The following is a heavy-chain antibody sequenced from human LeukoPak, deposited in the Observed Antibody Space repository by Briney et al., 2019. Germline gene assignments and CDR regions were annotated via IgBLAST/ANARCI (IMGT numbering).Heavy chain of an antibody. CDR3: AKSRVVDRRGYFDY. CDR2: IGTGGDT. J-gene: IGHJ4*02. V-gene: IGHV3-23*01. CDR1: GFTLNIYP. Sequence: PGGSLRLSCVASGFTLNIYPMTWVRQSPEKGLEWVSTIGTGGDTYYADPVKGRFTISRDDSKNTLYLQMHSLGAEDTAVYYCAKSRVVDRRGYFDYWGQGTLVTVSS. D-gene: IGHD2-15*01.